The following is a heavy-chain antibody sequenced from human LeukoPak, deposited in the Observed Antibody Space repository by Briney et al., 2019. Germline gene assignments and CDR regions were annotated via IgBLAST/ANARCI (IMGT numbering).Heavy chain of an antibody. CDR3: ARGDYSNLYYYYGMDV. J-gene: IGHJ6*02. CDR1: GFIFSSYA. D-gene: IGHD4-11*01. V-gene: IGHV3-30-3*01. Sequence: GGSLRLSCAASGFIFSSYAMHWVRQAPGKGLEWVAVISYDGSNKYYADSVKGRFTISRDNSKNTLYLQMNSLRAEDTAVYYCARGDYSNLYYYYGMDVWGQGTTVTVSS. CDR2: ISYDGSNK.